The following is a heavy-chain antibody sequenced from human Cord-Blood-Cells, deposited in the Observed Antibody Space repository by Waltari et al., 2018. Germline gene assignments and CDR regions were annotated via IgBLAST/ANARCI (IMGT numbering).Heavy chain of an antibody. D-gene: IGHD4-4*01. Sequence: EVQLVESGGGLVQPGGSLRLSGAASGFTFSSHAMNWFRQPPGKGLEWVSYIISSGSTIYYADSVKGRFTISRDNAKNSLYLQMNSLRAEDTAVYYCARDSVTAYYYYYGMDVWGQGTTVTVSS. J-gene: IGHJ6*02. CDR1: GFTFSSHA. V-gene: IGHV3-48*03. CDR2: IISSGSTI. CDR3: ARDSVTAYYYYYGMDV.